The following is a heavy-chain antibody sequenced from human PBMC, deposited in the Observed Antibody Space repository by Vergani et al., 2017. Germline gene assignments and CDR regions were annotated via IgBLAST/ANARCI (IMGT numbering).Heavy chain of an antibody. CDR2: ISASGAPT. J-gene: IGHJ4*01. V-gene: IGHV3-23*01. D-gene: IGHD3-16*01. CDR1: SFTFNNYA. CDR3: ARAYGRYGWFDY. Sequence: EVQLLESGGGLVQPGGSLRLSCAASSFTFNNYAMSWVRQAPGKGLEWVSGISASGAPTYYADSVKGRVTISRDNSKNTLYLQMNSLRVEDTAVYYCARAYGRYGWFDYWGQRTLVTVSS.